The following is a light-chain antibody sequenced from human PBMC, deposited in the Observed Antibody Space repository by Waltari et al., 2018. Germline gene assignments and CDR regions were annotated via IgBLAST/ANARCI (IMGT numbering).Light chain of an antibody. Sequence: QSVLTQPPSVSGAPGPRVTISCTGSSSNIGAGYDVHWYQQLPGTAPKLLIYANSNRPSGVPDRFSGSKSGTSASLAITGLQAEDEADYYCQSNDSSLSGYVFGTGTKVTVL. CDR2: ANS. J-gene: IGLJ1*01. CDR1: SSNIGAGYD. V-gene: IGLV1-40*01. CDR3: QSNDSSLSGYV.